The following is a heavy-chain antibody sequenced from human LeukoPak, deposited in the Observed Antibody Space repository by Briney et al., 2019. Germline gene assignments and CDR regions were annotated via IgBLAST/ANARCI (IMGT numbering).Heavy chain of an antibody. CDR1: GGTFSSYA. CDR3: ARDYYDSSGYCGY. Sequence: SVKVSCKASGGTFSSYAISWVRQAPGQGLEWMGRIIPIFGTANYAQKFQGRVTITTDESTSTAYMELSSLRSEDTAVYYCARDYYDSSGYCGYWGQGTLVTVSS. V-gene: IGHV1-69*05. CDR2: IIPIFGTA. J-gene: IGHJ4*02. D-gene: IGHD3-22*01.